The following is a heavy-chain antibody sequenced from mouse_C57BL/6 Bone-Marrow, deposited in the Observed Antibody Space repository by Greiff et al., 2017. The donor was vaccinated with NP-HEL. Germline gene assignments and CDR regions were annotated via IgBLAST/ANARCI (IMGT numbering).Heavy chain of an antibody. V-gene: IGHV14-4*01. CDR1: GFNIKDDY. Sequence: VQLKQSGAELVRPGASVKLSCTASGFNIKDDYMHWVKQRPEQGLEWIGWIDPENGDTEYASKFQGKATITADTSSNTAYLQLSSLTSEDTAVYYCTPIYYGNYVGYRYFDVWGTGTTVTVSS. CDR2: IDPENGDT. D-gene: IGHD2-1*01. J-gene: IGHJ1*03. CDR3: TPIYYGNYVGYRYFDV.